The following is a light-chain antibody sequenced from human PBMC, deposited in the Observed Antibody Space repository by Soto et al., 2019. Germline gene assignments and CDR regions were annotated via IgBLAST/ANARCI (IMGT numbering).Light chain of an antibody. CDR2: YDS. J-gene: IGLJ2*01. V-gene: IGLV3-21*04. Sequence: SYELTQPPSVSGAPGKTARITCGGNNIGSKSVNWYQQKPGQAPVLVIYYDSDRPSGIPERFSGSNSGNTATLTISRVEAGDEADYYCQVWDSSSDHPVFGGETKLTVL. CDR1: NIGSKS. CDR3: QVWDSSSDHPV.